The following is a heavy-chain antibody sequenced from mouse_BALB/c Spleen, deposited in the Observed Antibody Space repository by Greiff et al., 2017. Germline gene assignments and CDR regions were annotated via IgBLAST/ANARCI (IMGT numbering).Heavy chain of an antibody. CDR1: GYNFTSYW. CDR2: IYPGSGST. CDR3: ARGYGNSLAWFAY. V-gene: IGHV1-55*01. Sequence: VQLQQPGAELVKPGTSVKLSCKASGYNFTSYWINWVKLRPGQGLEWIGDIYPGSGSTNYNEKFKSKATLTVDTSSSTAYMQLSSLASEDSALYYCARGYGNSLAWFAYWGQGTLVTVSA. D-gene: IGHD2-1*01. J-gene: IGHJ3*01.